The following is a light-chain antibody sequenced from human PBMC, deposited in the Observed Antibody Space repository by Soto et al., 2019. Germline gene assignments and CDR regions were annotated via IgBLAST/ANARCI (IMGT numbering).Light chain of an antibody. CDR2: AAS. CDR3: KQSYSTPYT. J-gene: IGKJ2*01. CDR1: QSITTY. V-gene: IGKV1-39*01. Sequence: DIQMTQSPSSLSASVGDRVTVSCRASQSITTYLNWYQQKPGKAPKLLIYAASRLQSGVPSRFSGSGSGTIFTLTISSLQPEHSATYYCKQSYSTPYTFGQGTKLEIK.